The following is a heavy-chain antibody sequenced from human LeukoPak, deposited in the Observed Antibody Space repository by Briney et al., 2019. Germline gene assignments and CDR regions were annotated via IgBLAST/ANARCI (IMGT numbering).Heavy chain of an antibody. CDR3: ARGGWVIAAAGPFDS. CDR1: NGSISSHY. V-gene: IGHV4-59*11. CDR2: IYFSGSD. D-gene: IGHD6-13*01. Sequence: SETLSLTCVVSNGSISSHYWSWVRQSPEKGLEWLGYIYFSGSDNYNPSLKSRLTISIDTSKNQFSLKLRSVTAADTAIYYCARGGWVIAAAGPFDSWGPGTLVTVSS. J-gene: IGHJ4*02.